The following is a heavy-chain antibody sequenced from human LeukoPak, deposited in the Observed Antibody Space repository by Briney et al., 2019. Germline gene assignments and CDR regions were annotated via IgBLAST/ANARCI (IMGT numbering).Heavy chain of an antibody. V-gene: IGHV3-74*01. CDR2: INSDGSST. D-gene: IGHD3-10*01. Sequence: GGSLRLSCAASGFTFSSYWMHWVRQAPGKGLVWVSRINSDGSSTSYADSVKGRFTISRDNAKNTVYLQMNSLRAEDTAVYYCARVGRGINWYFDLWGRGTLVTVSS. CDR3: ARVGRGINWYFDL. J-gene: IGHJ2*01. CDR1: GFTFSSYW.